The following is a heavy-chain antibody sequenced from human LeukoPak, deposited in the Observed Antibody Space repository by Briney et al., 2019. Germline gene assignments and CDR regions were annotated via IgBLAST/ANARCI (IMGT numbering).Heavy chain of an antibody. D-gene: IGHD3-10*01. CDR1: GGSISSSSYY. J-gene: IGHJ6*03. V-gene: IGHV4-39*07. Sequence: PSETLSLTCTVSGGSISSSSYYWGWIRQPPGKGLEWIGSIYYSGSTYYNPSLKSRVTISVDTSKNQFSLKLSSVTAADTAVYYCARNNYYGSGSYYNPDYYYYYYMDVWGKGTTVTVSS. CDR3: ARNNYYGSGSYYNPDYYYYYYMDV. CDR2: IYYSGST.